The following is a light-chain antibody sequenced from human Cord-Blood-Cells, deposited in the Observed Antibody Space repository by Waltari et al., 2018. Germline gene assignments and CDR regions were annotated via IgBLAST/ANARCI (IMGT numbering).Light chain of an antibody. J-gene: IGLJ2*01. CDR1: SSDVGGYNY. CDR3: SSYTSSSTLVV. CDR2: EVS. Sequence: PGQSITISCTGTSSDVGGYNYVSWYQQHPGKAPKLMIYEVSNRPSGVSNRSSGSKSGNTASPPISGLQAEDEADYYCSSYTSSSTLVVFGGGTKLTVL. V-gene: IGLV2-14*01.